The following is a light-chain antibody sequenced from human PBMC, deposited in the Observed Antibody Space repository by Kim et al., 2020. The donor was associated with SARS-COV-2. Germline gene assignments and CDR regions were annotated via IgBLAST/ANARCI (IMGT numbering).Light chain of an antibody. Sequence: SASVGGKVTLTCRASQNISSWLAWYQQKPGKAPKFLFYNASSLESGVPSKFSCSGSETEFTLTINSLQPDDFASYYCQQYNSSWTFGQDTKVDIK. CDR1: QNISSW. V-gene: IGKV1-5*03. CDR2: NAS. CDR3: QQYNSSWT. J-gene: IGKJ1*01.